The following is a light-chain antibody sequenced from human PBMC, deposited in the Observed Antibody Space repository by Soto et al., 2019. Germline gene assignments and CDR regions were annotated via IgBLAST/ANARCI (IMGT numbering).Light chain of an antibody. CDR2: DAS. Sequence: DIQMTQSPSTLSASVGDRVTITCRASQSISSWLAWYQQKPGKAPKLLIYDASSLESGGPSRFSGSGSGTAFTRTISSLQTDDFATYYYQQYNSYPLTFGGGTKVEIK. CDR3: QQYNSYPLT. J-gene: IGKJ4*01. CDR1: QSISSW. V-gene: IGKV1-5*01.